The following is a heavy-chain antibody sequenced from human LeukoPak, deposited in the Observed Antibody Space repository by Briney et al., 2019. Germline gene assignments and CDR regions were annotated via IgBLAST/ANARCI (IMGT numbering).Heavy chain of an antibody. CDR3: ARARHTFSSSTLYFDP. CDR2: INPNSGGT. D-gene: IGHD6-13*01. CDR1: GYTFTAYY. Sequence: ASVKVSCNASGYTFTAYYMHWVRQAPGQGLEWMGWINPNSGGTNYAQKFQGRVTMTRDTSISTAYMELTRLRSDDTAVYYCARARHTFSSSTLYFDPWGQGTLVTVSS. V-gene: IGHV1-2*02. J-gene: IGHJ5*02.